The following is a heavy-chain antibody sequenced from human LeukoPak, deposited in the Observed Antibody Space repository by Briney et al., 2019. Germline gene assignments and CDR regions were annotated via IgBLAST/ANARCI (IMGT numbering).Heavy chain of an antibody. Sequence: SVKVSCKASGYTLTSYYMHWVRQAPGQGLEWMGGIIPIFGTANYAQKFQGRVTITADESTSTAYMELSSLRSEDTAVYYCATQGYSSGNQNFDYWGQGTLVTVSS. J-gene: IGHJ4*02. CDR1: GYTLTSYY. CDR2: IIPIFGTA. D-gene: IGHD6-19*01. V-gene: IGHV1-69*13. CDR3: ATQGYSSGNQNFDY.